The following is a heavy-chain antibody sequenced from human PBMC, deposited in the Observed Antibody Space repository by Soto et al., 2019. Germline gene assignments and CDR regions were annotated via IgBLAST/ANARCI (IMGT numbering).Heavy chain of an antibody. CDR1: GFNFGNNW. CDR2: MNSDGRTT. J-gene: IGHJ4*02. V-gene: IGHV3-74*01. CDR3: ATAEVDY. Sequence: EVQLVESGGGLVQPGGSLRLSCAASGFNFGNNWMHWVRQAPGKGLEWVSRMNSDGRTTNYADSVKGRFTVSRDNAKNTLYLQMNSLRAEDPAVYYCATAEVDYWGPGTLVTVSS.